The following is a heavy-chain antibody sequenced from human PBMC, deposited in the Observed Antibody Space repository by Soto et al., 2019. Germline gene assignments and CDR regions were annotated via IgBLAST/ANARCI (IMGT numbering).Heavy chain of an antibody. CDR1: GLTFDDYA. V-gene: IGHV3-9*01. Sequence: PGGSLRLSRTASGLTFDDYAMHWVRQAPGKGLEWVSGISWSSGSIGYADSVKGRFTISRDNAKNSLYLQMNSLRAEDTALYYCAKGFGTSQNTLYYYYMDVWGKGTTVTVSS. D-gene: IGHD3-10*01. CDR2: ISWSSGSI. CDR3: AKGFGTSQNTLYYYYMDV. J-gene: IGHJ6*03.